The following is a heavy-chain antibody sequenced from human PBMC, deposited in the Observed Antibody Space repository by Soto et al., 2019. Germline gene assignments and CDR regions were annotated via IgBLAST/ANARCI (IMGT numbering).Heavy chain of an antibody. Sequence: QLQLQESGPGLVKPSEALSLTCSVSGGSISSSSYYWGWIRQPPGKVLEWIGSIYYSGSTYYNPSLKSRVTISIDKSKNQFSLKLSSLTAADTAVYYCARLEGLATISYYFDFWGQGTLVTVSS. D-gene: IGHD3-9*01. CDR3: ARLEGLATISYYFDF. CDR2: IYYSGST. CDR1: GGSISSSSYY. J-gene: IGHJ4*02. V-gene: IGHV4-39*01.